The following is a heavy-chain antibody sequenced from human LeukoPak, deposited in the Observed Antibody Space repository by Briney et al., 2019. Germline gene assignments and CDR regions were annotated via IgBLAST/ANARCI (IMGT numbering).Heavy chain of an antibody. J-gene: IGHJ4*02. CDR3: ARDLAYDSSGYYYENYFDY. D-gene: IGHD3-22*01. V-gene: IGHV1-69*01. Sequence: GSSVNVSCKASGGTFSSYAISWVRQAPGQGLEWMGGIIPIFGTANYAQKFQGRVTITADESTSTAYMELRSLRSDDTAVYYCARDLAYDSSGYYYENYFDYWGQGTLVTVSS. CDR1: GGTFSSYA. CDR2: IIPIFGTA.